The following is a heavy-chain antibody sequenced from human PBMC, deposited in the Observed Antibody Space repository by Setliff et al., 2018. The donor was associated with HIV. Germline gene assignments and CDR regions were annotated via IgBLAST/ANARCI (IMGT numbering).Heavy chain of an antibody. J-gene: IGHJ3*02. CDR1: GDSISSYY. CDR3: ARANSIKGYSYGPDAFDI. CDR2: IYYSGST. Sequence: SETLSLTCNVSGDSISSYYWSWIRQPPGKGLEWIGYIYYSGSTSYNPSLKSRVTISLDTSKNQFSLNLSSVTAADTAVYYCARANSIKGYSYGPDAFDIWGQGTMVTVSS. D-gene: IGHD5-18*01. V-gene: IGHV4-59*01.